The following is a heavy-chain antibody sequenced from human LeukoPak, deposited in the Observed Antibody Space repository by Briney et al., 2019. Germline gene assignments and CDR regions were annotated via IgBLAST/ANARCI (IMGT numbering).Heavy chain of an antibody. CDR3: AKDLTYESSVSVIDN. CDR1: GCIFVDYT. CDR2: VNRHGTT. V-gene: IGHV3-43*01. D-gene: IGHD3-22*01. Sequence: VGSLRDSCAASGCIFVDYTIHWVCQVPAKTLGWVSLVNRHGTTYYADSLKGRFTISRDNSKISLYLQKDSLRTEDTAFYYCAKDLTYESSVSVIDNWGLGTLVTVSS. J-gene: IGHJ4*02.